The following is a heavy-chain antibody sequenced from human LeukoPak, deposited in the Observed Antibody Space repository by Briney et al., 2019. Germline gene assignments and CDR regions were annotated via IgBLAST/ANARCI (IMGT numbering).Heavy chain of an antibody. CDR2: IYTSGST. V-gene: IGHV4-4*07. D-gene: IGHD3-22*01. Sequence: SETLSLTCSVSGDSIRNYFWSWIRQPAGKGLEWIGRIYTSGSTDYNPSLRSRVTMSVDTSRNQFPLKLTSVTAADTAVYYCARESKSYDGSGYYHDYWGQGNLVTVSS. CDR1: GDSIRNYF. CDR3: ARESKSYDGSGYYHDY. J-gene: IGHJ4*02.